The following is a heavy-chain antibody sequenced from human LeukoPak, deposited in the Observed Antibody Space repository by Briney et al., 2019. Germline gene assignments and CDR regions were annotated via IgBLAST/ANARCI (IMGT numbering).Heavy chain of an antibody. CDR3: ARADTLPYFFDY. J-gene: IGHJ4*02. CDR2: IHYSGTT. D-gene: IGHD3-16*01. V-gene: IGHV4-59*01. Sequence: PSETLSLTCAFSGGSISSYYWSGIRQPPGRGLEWIGYIHYSGTTNSNPSLKSRVTISVDTSKNQFSLKLTSVTAADTAVYYCARADTLPYFFDYWGQGTLVTVSS. CDR1: GGSISSYY.